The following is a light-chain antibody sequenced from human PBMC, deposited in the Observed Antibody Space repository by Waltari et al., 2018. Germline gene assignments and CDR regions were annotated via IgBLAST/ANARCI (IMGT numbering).Light chain of an antibody. Sequence: DIQMTQSPSSLSASVGDRVTITCRASENVNNYLNWYQQKPGKAPKLLIYKASTLQSGVPSRFSGSGSGTDYTFTISSLQSEDVANYCQHGYGTPYSFGQGTKVEIK. CDR1: ENVNNY. J-gene: IGKJ2*03. CDR3: QHGYGTPYS. CDR2: KAS. V-gene: IGKV1-39*01.